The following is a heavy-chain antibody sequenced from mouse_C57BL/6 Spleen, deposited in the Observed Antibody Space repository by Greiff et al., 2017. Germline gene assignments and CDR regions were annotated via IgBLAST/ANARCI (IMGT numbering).Heavy chain of an antibody. V-gene: IGHV1-78*01. D-gene: IGHD1-1*01. Sequence: QVQLQQSDAELVKPGASVKLSCKVSGYTFTDHTIHWMKQRPEQGLEWIGYIYPRDGSTKYNEKFKGKATLTADKSSSTAYMQINSLTSEDSEDYFWARGTLIYYYGSSCGNYCDYWGQGTTLTGSS. CDR3: ARGTLIYYYGSSCGNYCDY. J-gene: IGHJ2*01. CDR2: IYPRDGST. CDR1: GYTFTDHT.